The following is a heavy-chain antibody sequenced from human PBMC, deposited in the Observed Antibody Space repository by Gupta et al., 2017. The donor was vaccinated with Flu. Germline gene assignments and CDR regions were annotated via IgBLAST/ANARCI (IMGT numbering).Heavy chain of an antibody. D-gene: IGHD5-12*01. J-gene: IGHJ4*02. CDR1: GFTFSSYW. Sequence: EVQLVESGGGLVQPGGSLRLSCAASGFTFSSYWMSWVRQAPGKGLEWVANIKQDGSEKYYVDSVKGRFTISRDNAKNSLYLQMNSLRAEDTAVYYCARPPAEWLRSLGYYFDYWGQGTLVTVSS. V-gene: IGHV3-7*04. CDR3: ARPPAEWLRSLGYYFDY. CDR2: IKQDGSEK.